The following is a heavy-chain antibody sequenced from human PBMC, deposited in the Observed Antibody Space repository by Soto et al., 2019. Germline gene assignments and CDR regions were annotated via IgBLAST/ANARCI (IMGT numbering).Heavy chain of an antibody. J-gene: IGHJ4*02. CDR3: ARGSSDYDILTGYYPDY. Sequence: GGSLRLSCAASGFTFSSYSMNWVRQAPGKGLEWVSYISSSSSTIYYADSVKGRFTISRDNAKNSLYLQMNSLRAEDTAVYYCARGSSDYDILTGYYPDYWGQGTLVTVSS. CDR2: ISSSSSTI. V-gene: IGHV3-48*01. CDR1: GFTFSSYS. D-gene: IGHD3-9*01.